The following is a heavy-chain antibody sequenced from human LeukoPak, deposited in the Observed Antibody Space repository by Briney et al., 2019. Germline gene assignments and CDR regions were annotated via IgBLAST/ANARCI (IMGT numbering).Heavy chain of an antibody. J-gene: IGHJ4*02. CDR3: ARGQCDSSGYYFESTFTR. V-gene: IGHV1-2*06. CDR1: GYTFTGYY. CDR2: INPNSGGT. D-gene: IGHD3-22*01. Sequence: ASVKVSCKASGYTFTGYYLHWVRQAPGHGLEWMGRINPNSGGTNFAQKFQGRVTMTRDTSISTAYMELSSLRSDDTAVYYCARGQCDSSGYYFESTFTRWGQGTLVTVSS.